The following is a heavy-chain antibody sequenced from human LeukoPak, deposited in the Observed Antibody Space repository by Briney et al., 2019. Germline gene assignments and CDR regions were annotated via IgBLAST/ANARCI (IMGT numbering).Heavy chain of an antibody. CDR1: GYSFNSYW. V-gene: IGHV5-51*01. J-gene: IGHJ4*02. CDR3: GRLTYCSGASCYLDY. CDR2: IYPGDSDT. D-gene: IGHD2-15*01. Sequence: GESLKISCKGSGYSFNSYWIGWVRQMPGKGLEWMGIIYPGDSDTRYSPPLQGQVTISVDKSISTAYLQWSALKASDTAMYYCGRLTYCSGASCYLDYWRQGTLVTVPS.